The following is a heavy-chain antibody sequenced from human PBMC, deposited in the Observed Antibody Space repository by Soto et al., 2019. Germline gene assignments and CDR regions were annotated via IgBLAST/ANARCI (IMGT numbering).Heavy chain of an antibody. CDR1: GYTFFKYF. CDR2: INPSRGSA. J-gene: IGHJ3*01. D-gene: IGHD1-7*01. V-gene: IGHV1-46*01. Sequence: WASVKVSCKASGYTFFKYFIHWVRQAPGQGLEWIGIINPSRGSATYGPIFQGRVSLTTDMPTSTVYMELSGLRSEDTAIYYCARPLIGNTIDLWGQGTSVTVSS. CDR3: ARPLIGNTIDL.